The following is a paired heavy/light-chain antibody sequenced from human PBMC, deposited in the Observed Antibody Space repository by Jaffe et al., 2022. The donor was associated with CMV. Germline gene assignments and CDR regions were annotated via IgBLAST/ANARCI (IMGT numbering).Light chain of an antibody. CDR2: LSS. CDR1: QSLLHSNGNNY. Sequence: DIGMTQSPLSLPVTPGEAASISCRSSQSLLHSNGNNYLDWYVQKPGQSPQLLIYLSSNRASGVPDRFSGSGSGTDFTLKISRVEAEDVGVYYCMQALQGLTFGQGTRLEIK. CDR3: MQALQGLT. V-gene: IGKV2-28*01. J-gene: IGKJ5*01.
Heavy chain of an antibody. CDR1: GFTFNSYW. Sequence: EVQLVESGGTLVQPGGSLRLSCAASGFTFNSYWMSWMRQTPGGALEWVANIKQDGSQKYYADSVKGRFTISRDNAKNSLYLQMNRLRVEDTAVYYCTREEVVLLGTTDWFDPWGQGTLVTVSS. V-gene: IGHV3-7*03. CDR3: TREEVVLLGTTDWFDP. J-gene: IGHJ5*02. D-gene: IGHD1-1*01. CDR2: IKQDGSQK.